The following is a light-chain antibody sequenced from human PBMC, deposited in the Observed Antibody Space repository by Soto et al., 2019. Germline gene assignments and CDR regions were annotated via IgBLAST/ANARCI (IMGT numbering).Light chain of an antibody. CDR3: SSYAGSNIVV. CDR2: DVS. V-gene: IGLV2-8*01. J-gene: IGLJ2*01. Sequence: QSALTQPPSASGSPGQSVTISYTGSSSDVGGYNYVSWYQQHPGKAPKLMIYDVSKRPSGVPDRFSGSKSGNTASLTVSGLQAEDEADYYCSSYAGSNIVVFGGGTKLAVL. CDR1: SSDVGGYNY.